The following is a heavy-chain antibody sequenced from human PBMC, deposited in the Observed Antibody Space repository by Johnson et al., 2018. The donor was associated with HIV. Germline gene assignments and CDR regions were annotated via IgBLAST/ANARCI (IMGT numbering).Heavy chain of an antibody. CDR1: GFTFSSYA. CDR2: ITYDGSNK. Sequence: QVQLVESGGGVVQPGRSLRLSCAASGFTFSSYAMHWVRQAPGKGLEWVAVITYDGSNKYYADSVKGRFTISRDNSKNTLYLQMNSLGAEDTAGDYCARGGGLGGAFDIWGQGTMVTVSS. D-gene: IGHD3-16*01. CDR3: ARGGGLGGAFDI. V-gene: IGHV3-30-3*01. J-gene: IGHJ3*02.